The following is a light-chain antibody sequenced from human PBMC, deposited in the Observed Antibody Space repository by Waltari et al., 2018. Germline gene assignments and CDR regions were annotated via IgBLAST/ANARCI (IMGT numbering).Light chain of an antibody. Sequence: QSVLTPPPSASGTPGPRVPLPFSGSRSNSGRASVYWYQTFPGTAPKLLIYRNSHRPSGVPDRFSGSKFGTSASLAISGLRSEDEADYYCGTWDDSLGAWVFGGGTRVTVL. CDR2: RNS. J-gene: IGLJ3*02. V-gene: IGLV1-47*01. CDR1: RSNSGRAS. CDR3: GTWDDSLGAWV.